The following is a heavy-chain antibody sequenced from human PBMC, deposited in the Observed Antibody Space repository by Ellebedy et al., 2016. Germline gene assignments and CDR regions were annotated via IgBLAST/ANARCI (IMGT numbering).Heavy chain of an antibody. D-gene: IGHD3-16*02. J-gene: IGHJ6*03. CDR1: GYTFTSYD. V-gene: IGHV1-8*01. CDR2: MNPNSGNT. CDR3: ARQRDDYVWGSYRYNSYYYYYMDV. Sequence: ASVKVSCXASGYTFTSYDINWVRQATGQGLEWMGWMNPNSGNTGYAQKFQGRVTMTRNTSISTAYMELSSLRSEDTAVYYCARQRDDYVWGSYRYNSYYYYYMDVWGKGTTVTVSS.